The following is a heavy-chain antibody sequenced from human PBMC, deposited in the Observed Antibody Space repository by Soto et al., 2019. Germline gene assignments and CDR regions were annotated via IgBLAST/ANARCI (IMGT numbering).Heavy chain of an antibody. D-gene: IGHD6-25*01. J-gene: IGHJ5*02. CDR1: GGTFSSYA. Sequence: QVQLVQSGAEVKKPGSSVKVSCKASGGTFSSYAISWVRQAPGQGLEWMGGIIPIFGTATYAQKFQDRVTITADESKSTAYMELSSRRTEDKAVYYCARDIGKPGIAARSDWFDPWGQGTLVTVST. V-gene: IGHV1-69*01. CDR3: ARDIGKPGIAARSDWFDP. CDR2: IIPIFGTA.